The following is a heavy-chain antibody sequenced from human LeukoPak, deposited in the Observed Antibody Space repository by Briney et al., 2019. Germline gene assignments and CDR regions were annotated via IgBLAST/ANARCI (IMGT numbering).Heavy chain of an antibody. CDR3: ARTSSSGLVGGYYFDY. CDR2: IYSSGST. D-gene: IGHD6-19*01. V-gene: IGHV4-39*07. Sequence: SETLSLTCTVSGGSISSSSYYWGWIRQPPGKGLEWIGSIYSSGSTYYNPSLKSRVTISVDTSKNQFSLKLNSVTAADTAVYYCARTSSSGLVGGYYFDYWGQGTLVTVSS. CDR1: GGSISSSSYY. J-gene: IGHJ4*02.